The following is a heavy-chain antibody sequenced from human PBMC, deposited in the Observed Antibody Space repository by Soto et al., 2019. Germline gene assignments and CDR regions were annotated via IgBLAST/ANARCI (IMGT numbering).Heavy chain of an antibody. Sequence: EVQLLESGGGLVQPGGSLRLSCAASGFTFSTYAVSWVRQAPGKGLEWVATIRGSGGNIHYADSVKGRFTTSRDNSENTVYLQMNSLRAENTAVYYCARIKGQIPSSGWYGGDDIWGHGTMVTVSS. V-gene: IGHV3-23*01. J-gene: IGHJ3*02. D-gene: IGHD6-19*01. CDR3: ARIKGQIPSSGWYGGDDI. CDR1: GFTFSTYA. CDR2: IRGSGGNI.